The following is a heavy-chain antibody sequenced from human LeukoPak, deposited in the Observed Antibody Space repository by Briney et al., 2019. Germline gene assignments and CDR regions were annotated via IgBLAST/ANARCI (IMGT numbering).Heavy chain of an antibody. CDR3: AKCGNSGCHLIDY. D-gene: IGHD5-12*01. CDR2: ISGRTGGT. J-gene: IGHJ4*02. CDR1: GLTFNTNA. Sequence: PGGSLRLSCAASGLTFNTNAMSWVRQAPGKGLEWVSAISGRTGGTYYADSVKGRFTISRDNSKSTLYLQMDSLRAEDTAVYYCAKCGNSGCHLIDYWGQGTLVTVSS. V-gene: IGHV3-23*01.